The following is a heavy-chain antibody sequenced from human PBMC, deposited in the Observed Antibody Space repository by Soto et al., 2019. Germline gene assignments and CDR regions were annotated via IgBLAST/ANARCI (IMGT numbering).Heavy chain of an antibody. J-gene: IGHJ4*02. CDR2: IYHSGST. CDR3: ARSQNTVTSYAY. Sequence: SETLSLTCAVSGGSISSGGYSWSWIRQPPGKGLEWIGYIYHSGSTYYNPSLKSRVTISVDRSKNQFSLKLSSVTAADPAVYYCARSQNTVTSYAYWGQGTLVPVSS. D-gene: IGHD4-17*01. CDR1: GGSISSGGYS. V-gene: IGHV4-30-2*01.